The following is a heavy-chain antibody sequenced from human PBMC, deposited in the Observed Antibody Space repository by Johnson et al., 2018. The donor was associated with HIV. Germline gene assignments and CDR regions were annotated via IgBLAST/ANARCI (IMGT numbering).Heavy chain of an antibody. Sequence: VQLVESGGGLVQPGRSLRLSCAASGFTFDDYAMHWVRQAPGKGLEWVSGISWNSGSIGYADSVKGRFTISRDNAKNSLYLQMNSLRAEDTALYYCAKDIEATPDAFDIWGQGTRVTVSS. CDR1: GFTFDDYA. J-gene: IGHJ3*02. CDR2: ISWNSGSI. V-gene: IGHV3-9*01. CDR3: AKDIEATPDAFDI.